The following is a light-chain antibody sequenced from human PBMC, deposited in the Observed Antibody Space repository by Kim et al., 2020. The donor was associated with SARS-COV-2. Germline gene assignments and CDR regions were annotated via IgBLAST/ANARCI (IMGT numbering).Light chain of an antibody. CDR2: EVN. V-gene: IGLV2-8*01. CDR3: TSYAGIYNV. J-gene: IGLJ1*01. CDR1: RLDVGGYNY. Sequence: PVRSVPVPCTGPRLDVGGYNYVSWYQPHPANAPKLLIYEVNTRPAGFPDRFSGSKSGSTASLPVSGLQAEDEADYYCTSYAGIYNVFGSGPKVTVL.